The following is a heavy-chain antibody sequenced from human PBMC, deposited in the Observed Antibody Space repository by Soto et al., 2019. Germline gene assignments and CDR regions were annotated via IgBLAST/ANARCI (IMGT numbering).Heavy chain of an antibody. J-gene: IGHJ4*02. CDR3: TRGYYDSSGYSDY. V-gene: IGHV3-49*03. CDR1: GFTFGDYA. CDR2: IKSKVYGGTA. D-gene: IGHD3-22*01. Sequence: PGGSLRLSCTGSGFTFGDYAMSWFRQAPGKGLEWVGFIKSKVYGGTAEFAASVQGRCTISRDDSKTVAYLQMNNLKIEDTAVYYCTRGYYDSSGYSDYWGQGSLVTVSS.